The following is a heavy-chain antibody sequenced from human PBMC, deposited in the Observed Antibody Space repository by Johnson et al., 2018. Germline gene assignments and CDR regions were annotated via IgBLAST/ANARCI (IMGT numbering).Heavy chain of an antibody. CDR3: AKGASWNYGDYGSGSSKYFQH. D-gene: IGHD4-17*01. CDR1: GITFSRSG. V-gene: IGHV3-30*18. Sequence: QVQLGQSGGGVVQPGRSLRLPCAASGITFSRSGMYWVRQAPGKGLEWVAPRPYDGSNKYYADSVKGRFTISRDNSKNTLYLQMNSLRAEDTALYYCAKGASWNYGDYGSGSSKYFQHWGQGTLVTVSS. J-gene: IGHJ1*01. CDR2: RPYDGSNK.